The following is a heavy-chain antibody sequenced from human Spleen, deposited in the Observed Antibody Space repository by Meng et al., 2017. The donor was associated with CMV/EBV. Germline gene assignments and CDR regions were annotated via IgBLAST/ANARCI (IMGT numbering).Heavy chain of an antibody. CDR2: ISTGGSTI. J-gene: IGHJ4*02. D-gene: IGHD3-22*01. CDR3: ARLRGYYDSSGFDY. V-gene: IGHV3-11*01. CDR1: GFTFGDYY. Sequence: ASGFTFGDYYMTWIRQAPGKGLEWISYISTGGSTIQYADSVEGRFTISRDNAKNSLYLQMNSLRAEDTAVYYCARLRGYYDSSGFDYWGQETLVTVSS.